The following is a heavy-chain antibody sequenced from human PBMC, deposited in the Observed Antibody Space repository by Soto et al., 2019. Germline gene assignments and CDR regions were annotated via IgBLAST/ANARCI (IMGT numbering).Heavy chain of an antibody. Sequence: GSLRLSCAASGFTFSSYAMSWVRQAPGKGLEWVSAISGSGGSTYYADSVKGRFTISRDNSKNTLYLQMNSLRAEDTAVYYCAKDPSLIVVVVAATDLGYWGQGTLVTVSS. V-gene: IGHV3-23*01. CDR1: GFTFSSYA. CDR3: AKDPSLIVVVVAATDLGY. J-gene: IGHJ4*02. CDR2: ISGSGGST. D-gene: IGHD2-15*01.